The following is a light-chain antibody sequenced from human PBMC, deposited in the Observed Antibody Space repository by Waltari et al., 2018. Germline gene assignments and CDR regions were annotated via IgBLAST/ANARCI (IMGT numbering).Light chain of an antibody. V-gene: IGKV3-11*01. CDR1: QTVVTY. Sequence: EIVLTQSPATLSLSPGESAALSCRASQTVVTYLVWYQQKHGQAPRLLINDALNRATGIPARFSGSGYGTDFILTISSLEPEDSAVYYCQQRVNWPLTFGGGTKVVIK. CDR3: QQRVNWPLT. J-gene: IGKJ4*01. CDR2: DAL.